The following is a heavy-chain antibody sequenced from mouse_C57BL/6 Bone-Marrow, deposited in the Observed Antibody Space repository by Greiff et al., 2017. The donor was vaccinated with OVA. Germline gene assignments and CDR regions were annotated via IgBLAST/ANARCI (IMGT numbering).Heavy chain of an antibody. CDR2: FRNKPNGSTT. Sequence: EVMLVESGGGLVQPGDSLSLSCAASGFTFTNYYMSWVRQPLGKALEWLAFFRNKPNGSTTEYSASVKGRFTISRDNSQSSLYLQMNARRAEDSATYYCARYEGRVAGDYFDYWGQGTALTVSS. CDR1: GFTFTNYY. CDR3: ARYEGRVAGDYFDY. V-gene: IGHV7-3*01. D-gene: IGHD1-1*01. J-gene: IGHJ2*01.